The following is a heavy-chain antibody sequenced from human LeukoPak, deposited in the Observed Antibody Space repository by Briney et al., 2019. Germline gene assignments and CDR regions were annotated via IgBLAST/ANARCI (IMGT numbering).Heavy chain of an antibody. V-gene: IGHV3-66*01. J-gene: IGHJ4*02. D-gene: IGHD5-18*01. CDR3: SRAGYTYKTRAQ. CDR1: GFIVSNNY. CDR2: IYSDGRT. Sequence: PGGSLRLSCAVSGFIVSNNYMYWVRQAPGKGLEWVSAIYSDGRTYYADSVRGRFTISRDNSKSTLYLQMNSLRAEDTAVYYCSRAGYTYKTRAQWGQGTLVTVFS.